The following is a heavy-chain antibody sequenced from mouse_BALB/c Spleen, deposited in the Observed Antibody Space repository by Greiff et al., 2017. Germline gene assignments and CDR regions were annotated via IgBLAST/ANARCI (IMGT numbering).Heavy chain of an antibody. D-gene: IGHD1-1*01. Sequence: VQLQQSGAELARPGASVKMSCKASGYTFSTYTIHWVKQRPGQGLEWIGCINPGSGYTNYNRKFKDRATLVSDKSSSTAYMQLSSLTSEDSAVFYCARSGGGSRWGQGTSVTVSS. CDR2: INPGSGYT. V-gene: IGHV1-4*01. CDR3: ARSGGGSR. J-gene: IGHJ4*01. CDR1: GYTFSTYT.